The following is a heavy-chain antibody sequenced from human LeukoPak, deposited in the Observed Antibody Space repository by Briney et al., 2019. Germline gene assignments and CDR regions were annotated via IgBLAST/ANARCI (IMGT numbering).Heavy chain of an antibody. CDR3: ARDRAVAGNSVWFDP. D-gene: IGHD6-19*01. V-gene: IGHV1-2*02. CDR1: GYTFTGYY. J-gene: IGHJ5*02. Sequence: ASVKVSCKASGYTFTGYYMHWVRQAPGQGLEWMGWINPNSGGTNYAQKFQGRVTMTRDTSISTAYMELSRLRSDDTAVYYCARDRAVAGNSVWFDPWGQGTLVTDSS. CDR2: INPNSGGT.